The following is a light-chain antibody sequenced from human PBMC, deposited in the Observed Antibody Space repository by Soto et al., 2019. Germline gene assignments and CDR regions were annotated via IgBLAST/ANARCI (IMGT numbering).Light chain of an antibody. CDR2: DAS. CDR1: QSVSSY. CDR3: QQRSNFIT. Sequence: LKQSPATVSLSTGERATLSCRASQSVSSYLAWYQQKPGQAPRLLIYDASNRATGIPARFSGSGSGTDFTLTISSLESEDFAVYYCQQRSNFITFGQVRLLEIK. J-gene: IGKJ5*01. V-gene: IGKV3-11*01.